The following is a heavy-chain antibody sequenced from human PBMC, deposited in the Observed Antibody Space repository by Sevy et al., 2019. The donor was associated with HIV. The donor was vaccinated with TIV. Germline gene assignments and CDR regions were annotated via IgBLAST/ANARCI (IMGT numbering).Heavy chain of an antibody. Sequence: GGSLRLSCAASGFTLSDYYMSWIRQAPGKGLEWISYISGGADTDYADSVKGRFTTSRDDAKNSVYLQMNSLRAEDTAVYYCARDHVKDGDLGDYYYYAMDVWGQGTTVTVSS. CDR3: ARDHVKDGDLGDYYYYAMDV. CDR2: ISGGADT. J-gene: IGHJ6*02. CDR1: GFTLSDYY. V-gene: IGHV3-11*01. D-gene: IGHD4-17*01.